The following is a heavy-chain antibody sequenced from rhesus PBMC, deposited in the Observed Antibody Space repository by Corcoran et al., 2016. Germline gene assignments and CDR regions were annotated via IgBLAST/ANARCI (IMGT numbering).Heavy chain of an antibody. CDR2: IYGSGGGT. D-gene: IGHD3-3*01. CDR1: GGSISSNY. V-gene: IGHV4-106*01. Sequence: QLQLQESGPGLVKPSETLSPTCAVSGGSISSNYWSWIRQPPGKGLDWIGYIYGSGGGTNYNPSRKNRVTISIDTSKNQFSLKLSSVTAADTAVYYCAGFFLVDYWGQGVLVTVSS. CDR3: AGFFLVDY. J-gene: IGHJ4*01.